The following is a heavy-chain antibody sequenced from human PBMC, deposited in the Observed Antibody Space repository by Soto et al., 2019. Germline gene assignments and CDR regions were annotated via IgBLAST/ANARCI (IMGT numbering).Heavy chain of an antibody. CDR3: ARGGVIGPYYFDY. J-gene: IGHJ4*02. Sequence: SETLSLTCAVYGGSFSGYYWSWIRQPPGKGLEWIGEINHSGSTNYNPSLKSRVTISVDTSKNQFSLKLSSVTAADTAVYYCARGGVIGPYYFDYWGQGTLVTVSS. CDR1: GGSFSGYY. D-gene: IGHD3-10*01. V-gene: IGHV4-34*01. CDR2: INHSGST.